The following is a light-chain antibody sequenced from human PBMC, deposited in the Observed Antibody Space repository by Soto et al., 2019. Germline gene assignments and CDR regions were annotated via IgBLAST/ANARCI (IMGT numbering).Light chain of an antibody. CDR2: AAY. CDR3: QHYNSYSEA. CDR1: QSISSY. V-gene: IGKV1-39*01. Sequence: DIQMTQSPSSLSASVGDRVTITCRASQSISSYLNWYQQKPGKAPKLLIYAAYSLQSGVQSRFSGSGSGTDFTLTISSLQPEDFATYYCQHYNSYSEAFGQGTKVDIK. J-gene: IGKJ1*01.